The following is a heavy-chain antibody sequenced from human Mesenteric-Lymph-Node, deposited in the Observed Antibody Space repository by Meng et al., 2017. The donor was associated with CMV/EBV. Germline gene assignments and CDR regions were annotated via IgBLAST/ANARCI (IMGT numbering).Heavy chain of an antibody. CDR3: ARSQRASTYSPFDY. D-gene: IGHD5-12*01. CDR1: GFTFSSYW. J-gene: IGHJ4*02. CDR2: VKQDGSQQ. Sequence: GESLKISCAASGFTFSSYWMSWVRRAPGKGLEWVANVKQDGSQQYYLDSVKGRFTISRDNARNSLYLQMNSLRAEDTAVYYCARSQRASTYSPFDYRGQGTLVTVSS. V-gene: IGHV3-7*01.